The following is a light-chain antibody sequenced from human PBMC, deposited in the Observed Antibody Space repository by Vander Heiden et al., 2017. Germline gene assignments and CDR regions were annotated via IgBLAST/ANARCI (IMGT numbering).Light chain of an antibody. CDR2: GAS. V-gene: IGKV3-15*01. CDR3: QQYNNWPPYT. J-gene: IGKJ2*01. CDR1: QSVSSN. Sequence: IVMTQSPATPSVSLGARATLSCRASQSVSSNLAWYQQKPGQAPRLLSYGASTRATGIPARFSGSGSGTEFTLTISSLQSEDFAVYYCQQYNNWPPYTFGQGTKLEIK.